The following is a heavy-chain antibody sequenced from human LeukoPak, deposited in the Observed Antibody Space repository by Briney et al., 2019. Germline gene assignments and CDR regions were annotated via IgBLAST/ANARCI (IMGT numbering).Heavy chain of an antibody. V-gene: IGHV3-30*02. CDR1: GFTFSSYG. D-gene: IGHD1-26*01. CDR3: AKSSRLEWVANYFDY. CDR2: IRYDGSNK. J-gene: IGHJ4*02. Sequence: GGSLRLSCAAPGFTFSSYGMHWVRQAPGKGLEWVAFIRYDGSNKYYADSVKGRFTISRDNSKNTLYLQMNSLRAEDTAVYYCAKSSRLEWVANYFDYWGQGTLVTVSS.